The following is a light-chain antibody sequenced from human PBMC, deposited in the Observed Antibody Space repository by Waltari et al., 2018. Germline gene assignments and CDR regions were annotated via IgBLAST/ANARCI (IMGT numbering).Light chain of an antibody. Sequence: VSAATGQKVTISCSGSTSNIGNNYVSWYQHLPGTAPKLLIYGNNKRPSGIPDRFSGSKSGTSATLGITGLQTGDEGDYYCGTWDGSARVFGGGTKLTVL. CDR1: TSNIGNNY. J-gene: IGLJ3*02. CDR3: GTWDGSARV. V-gene: IGLV1-51*01. CDR2: GNN.